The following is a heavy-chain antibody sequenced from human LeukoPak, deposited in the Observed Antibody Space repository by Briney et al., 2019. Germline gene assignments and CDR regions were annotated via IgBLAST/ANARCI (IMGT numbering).Heavy chain of an antibody. CDR2: VYHSAGTS. CDR3: VREYHGGYFDF. CDR1: GYTFTSYY. J-gene: IGHJ4*02. D-gene: IGHD3-16*01. Sequence: GASVKDSCKASGYTFTSYYMHWVRQAPGQGLEWMGVVYHSAGTSDPAQRFRARITLSDDTSTSTAYMELRSLKSEDTAIYFCVREYHGGYFDFWGQGTLVTVSS. V-gene: IGHV1-46*03.